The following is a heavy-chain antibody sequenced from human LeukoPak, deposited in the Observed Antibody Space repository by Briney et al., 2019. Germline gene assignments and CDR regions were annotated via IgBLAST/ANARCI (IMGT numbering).Heavy chain of an antibody. D-gene: IGHD1-26*01. CDR3: ARDKIVGATYFDY. V-gene: IGHV3-7*01. J-gene: IGHJ4*02. Sequence: QSGGSLRLSCAASGFTFSSYWMSWVRQAPGKGLEWVANIKQDGSEMYYVDSVKGRSTISRDNAKNSLYLQMNSLRAEDTAVYYCARDKIVGATYFDYWGQGAPVTVSS. CDR2: IKQDGSEM. CDR1: GFTFSSYW.